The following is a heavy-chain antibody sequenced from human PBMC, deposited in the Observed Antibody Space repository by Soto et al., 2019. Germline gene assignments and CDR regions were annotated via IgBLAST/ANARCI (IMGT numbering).Heavy chain of an antibody. CDR1: GFTFSSYS. Sequence: LRLSCAASGFTFSSYSMNWVRQAPGKGLEWVSSISSSSSYIYYADSVKGRCTISRDNAKNSLYLQMNSLRAEDTAVYYCARSKVTMGVDYWGQGTLVTVSS. V-gene: IGHV3-21*01. CDR2: ISSSSSYI. CDR3: ARSKVTMGVDY. J-gene: IGHJ4*02. D-gene: IGHD4-17*01.